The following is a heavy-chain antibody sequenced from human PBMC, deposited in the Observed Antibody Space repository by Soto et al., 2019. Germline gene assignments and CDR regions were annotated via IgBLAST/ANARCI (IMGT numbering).Heavy chain of an antibody. CDR3: ARDNYDILTGYPLDY. CDR2: INPNSGGT. Sequence: QVQLVQSGAEVKKPGASVKVSCKASGYTFTGYYMHWVRQAPGQGLEWMGWINPNSGGTNYAQKLQGRVTMTRDKSISTAYMELSRLRSDDTAVYYCARDNYDILTGYPLDYWGQGTLVTVSS. CDR1: GYTFTGYY. J-gene: IGHJ4*02. V-gene: IGHV1-2*02. D-gene: IGHD3-9*01.